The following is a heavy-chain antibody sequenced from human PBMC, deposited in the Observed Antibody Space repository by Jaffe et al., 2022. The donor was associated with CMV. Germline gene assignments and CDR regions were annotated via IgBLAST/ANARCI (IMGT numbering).Heavy chain of an antibody. D-gene: IGHD3-10*01. J-gene: IGHJ5*02. V-gene: IGHV3-23*04. CDR2: ISGSGGST. Sequence: EVQLVESGGGLVQPGGSLRLSCAVSGLTFSNYAMSWVRQTPGKGLEWVSAISGSGGSTYYADSVKGRFTVSRDNSKNTLYLQMSSLRAEDTAIYYCAKDYSSPGSNWFDPWGEGTLVTVSS. CDR3: AKDYSSPGSNWFDP. CDR1: GLTFSNYA.